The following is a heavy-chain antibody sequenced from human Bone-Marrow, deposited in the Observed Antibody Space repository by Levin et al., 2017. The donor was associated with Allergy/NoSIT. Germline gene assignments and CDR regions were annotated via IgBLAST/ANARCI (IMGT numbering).Heavy chain of an antibody. J-gene: IGHJ6*02. CDR3: ARARPGYDPLREYYGMDV. D-gene: IGHD3-3*01. CDR1: GFTVSSNY. CDR2: IYSGGST. Sequence: ETLSLTCAASGFTVSSNYMSWVRQAPGKGLEWVSVIYSGGSTYYADSVKGRFTISRDNSKNTLYLQMNSLRAEDTAVYYCARARPGYDPLREYYGMDVWGQGTTVTVSS. V-gene: IGHV3-53*01.